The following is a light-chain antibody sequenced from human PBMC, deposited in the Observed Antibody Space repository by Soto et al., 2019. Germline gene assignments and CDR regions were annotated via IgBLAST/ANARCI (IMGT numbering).Light chain of an antibody. V-gene: IGKV3-15*01. J-gene: IGKJ1*01. Sequence: DIVMTQSPDSLAVSLGERATFNCKSSQSVSSNLAWYQQKPGQAPRLLIYGASTRATGIPARFSGSGSGTEFTLTISSLQSEDFAVYYCQQYNNWPPWTFGQGTKVEIK. CDR3: QQYNNWPPWT. CDR2: GAS. CDR1: QSVSSN.